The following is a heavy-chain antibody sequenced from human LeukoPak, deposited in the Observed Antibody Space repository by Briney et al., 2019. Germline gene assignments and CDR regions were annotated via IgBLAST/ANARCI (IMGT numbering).Heavy chain of an antibody. Sequence: QPGGSLRRSCAASGFTLSSYWMHWVRQAPGKGLVWVSHINSDGTTTTYADSVKGRFTISRDNAKNTLYLQMNSLRAEDTAVYYCARSDYFDYWGQGTLVTVSS. CDR1: GFTLSSYW. CDR2: INSDGTTT. CDR3: ARSDYFDY. J-gene: IGHJ4*02. V-gene: IGHV3-74*01.